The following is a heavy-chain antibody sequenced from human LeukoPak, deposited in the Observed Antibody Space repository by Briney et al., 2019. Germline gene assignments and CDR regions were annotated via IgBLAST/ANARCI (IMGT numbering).Heavy chain of an antibody. J-gene: IGHJ4*02. CDR3: AKAHRLVVPAAKAAHTPQLFDY. CDR1: GFTFDDYA. Sequence: PGRSLRLSCAASGFTFDDYAMHWVRQAPGKGLEWVSGISWNSGSIGYADPVKGRFTISRDNAKNSLYLQMNSLRAEDTALYYCAKAHRLVVPAAKAAHTPQLFDYWGQGTLVTVSS. CDR2: ISWNSGSI. V-gene: IGHV3-9*01. D-gene: IGHD2-2*01.